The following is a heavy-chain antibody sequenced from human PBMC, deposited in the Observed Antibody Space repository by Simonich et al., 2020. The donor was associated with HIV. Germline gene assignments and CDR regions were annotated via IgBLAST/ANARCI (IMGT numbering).Heavy chain of an antibody. D-gene: IGHD1-26*01. V-gene: IGHV1-18*01. CDR1: GYTFISYG. Sequence: QVQLLQSGAEVKKPGASVKVSCKAYGYTFISYGISCVQQAPGQVLEWIGWISAYNGNTNYAQKLHGRVTMTTDTSTSTVYMELRSLRSDDTAVYYCASDRMGVRGSYSYFDYWGQGTLVTVSS. CDR3: ASDRMGVRGSYSYFDY. J-gene: IGHJ4*02. CDR2: ISAYNGNT.